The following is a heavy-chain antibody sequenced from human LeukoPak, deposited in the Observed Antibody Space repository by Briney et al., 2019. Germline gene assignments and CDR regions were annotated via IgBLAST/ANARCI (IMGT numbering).Heavy chain of an antibody. D-gene: IGHD2-21*02. CDR2: IYYSGST. J-gene: IGHJ3*02. CDR3: ARESPTYCGGDCYPLGAFDI. CDR1: GGSISSYY. V-gene: IGHV4-59*01. Sequence: NPSETLSLTCTVSGGSISSYYWSWIRQPPGKGLEWIGYIYYSGSTNYNPSLKSRVTISVDTSKNQFSLKLSSVTAADTAVYYCARESPTYCGGDCYPLGAFDIWGQGTMVTVSS.